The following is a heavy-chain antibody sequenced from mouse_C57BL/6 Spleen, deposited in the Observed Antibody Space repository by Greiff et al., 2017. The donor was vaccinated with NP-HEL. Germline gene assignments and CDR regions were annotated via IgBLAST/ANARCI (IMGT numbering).Heavy chain of an antibody. CDR3: AREKVTTVVAPYYFDS. Sequence: VQLQQSGAELARPGASVKLSCKASGYTFTSYGISWVKQRTGQGLEWIGEIYPRSGNTYYNEKFKGKATLTADKSSSTAYMELRSLTSEDSAVYFCAREKVTTVVAPYYFDSWGQGTTLTGSS. CDR1: GYTFTSYG. D-gene: IGHD1-1*01. V-gene: IGHV1-81*01. J-gene: IGHJ2*01. CDR2: IYPRSGNT.